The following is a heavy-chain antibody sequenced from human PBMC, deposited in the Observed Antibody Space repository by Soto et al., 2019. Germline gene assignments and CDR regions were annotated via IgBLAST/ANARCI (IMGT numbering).Heavy chain of an antibody. Sequence: EVQLVESGGGLVKPGGSLRLSCAASGFTFSNAWMSWVRQAPGKGLEWVGRIKSKTDGGTTDYAAPVKGRFTISRDDSKSPLCLQMNSLKPEDTAVYYCTSEYYDILTGYCRGFDYLGQASLVTVSS. D-gene: IGHD3-9*01. V-gene: IGHV3-15*01. CDR2: IKSKTDGGTT. CDR3: TSEYYDILTGYCRGFDY. CDR1: GFTFSNAW. J-gene: IGHJ4*01.